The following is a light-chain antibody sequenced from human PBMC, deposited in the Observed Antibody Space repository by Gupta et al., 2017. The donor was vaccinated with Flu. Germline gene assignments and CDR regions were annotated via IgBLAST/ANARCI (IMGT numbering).Light chain of an antibody. CDR2: GAS. Sequence: EVVIMPSPATPPVYPGERATLSGRASQSVSSNLAWYQQKPGQAPRLLIYGASTRATGIPARFSGSGSGTEFTLTISSLQSEDFAVYYCQQYNNWPPLYTFGQGTKLEIK. J-gene: IGKJ2*01. CDR3: QQYNNWPPLYT. V-gene: IGKV3-15*01. CDR1: QSVSSN.